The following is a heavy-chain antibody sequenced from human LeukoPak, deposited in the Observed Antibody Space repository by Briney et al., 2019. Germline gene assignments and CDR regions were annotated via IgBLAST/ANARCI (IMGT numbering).Heavy chain of an antibody. D-gene: IGHD5-12*01. CDR2: IYPRESP. CDR1: GGSISSYS. Sequence: SETLSLTCTVSGGSISSYSWSWMRQPAGKGLEWIGRIYPRESPNYNPSLKSRVIMSVDKFKNQFSLKLRSVTAADTAVYYCAREWHHVFDYWGQGNLVTVSS. V-gene: IGHV4-4*07. CDR3: AREWHHVFDY. J-gene: IGHJ4*02.